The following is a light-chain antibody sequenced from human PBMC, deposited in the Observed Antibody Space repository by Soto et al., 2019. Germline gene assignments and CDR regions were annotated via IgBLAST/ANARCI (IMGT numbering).Light chain of an antibody. Sequence: DIHMTLSPSTLSASVGDRVTITCRASQSISSWLAWYQQKPGRAPNLLIYGTSSLESGVPSRFSVSGSGTEFTLTISSLQPDDFATYYCQHYNDYSWTFGQGTKVEIK. CDR1: QSISSW. V-gene: IGKV1-5*03. CDR3: QHYNDYSWT. J-gene: IGKJ1*01. CDR2: GTS.